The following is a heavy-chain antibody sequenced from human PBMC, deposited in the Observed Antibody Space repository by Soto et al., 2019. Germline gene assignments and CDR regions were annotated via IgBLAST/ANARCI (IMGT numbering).Heavy chain of an antibody. D-gene: IGHD3-16*02. J-gene: IGHJ3*02. CDR2: INPNSGGT. V-gene: IGHV1-2*02. CDR3: ARGHNYDYVWGSYRSHDAFDI. Sequence: ASVKVSCKASGYTFTGYYMHWVRQAPGQGLEWMGWINPNSGGTNYAQKFQGRVTMTRDTSISTAYMELSRLRSDDTAVYYCARGHNYDYVWGSYRSHDAFDICGQGTMVTVSS. CDR1: GYTFTGYY.